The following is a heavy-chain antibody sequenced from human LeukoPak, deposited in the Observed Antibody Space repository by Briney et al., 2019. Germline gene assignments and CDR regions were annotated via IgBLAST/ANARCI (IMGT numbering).Heavy chain of an antibody. J-gene: IGHJ6*02. V-gene: IGHV3-66*01. CDR1: GFTVSSNY. CDR3: ASSGISYYYGMDV. Sequence: GRSLRLSCAASGFTVSSNYMSWVRQAPGKGPEWVSVIYSGGSTYYADSVKGRFTISRDNSKNTLYLQMNSLRAEDTAVYYCASSGISYYYGMDVWGQGTTVTVSS. CDR2: IYSGGST. D-gene: IGHD2-21*01.